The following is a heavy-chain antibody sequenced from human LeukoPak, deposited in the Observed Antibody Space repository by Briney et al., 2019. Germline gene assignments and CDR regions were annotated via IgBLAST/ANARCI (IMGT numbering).Heavy chain of an antibody. Sequence: GGSLRLSCAASGFSIGDYYMSWVRQAPGKGLEWISYISSGAGGTMKYADSVKGRFTISRDNAQNSLFLQMNSLRAEDTAVYFCARARAAYFALFQHWGQGSLVIVSS. J-gene: IGHJ1*01. CDR2: ISSGAGGTM. CDR3: ARARAAYFALFQH. CDR1: GFSIGDYY. D-gene: IGHD3-9*01. V-gene: IGHV3-11*01.